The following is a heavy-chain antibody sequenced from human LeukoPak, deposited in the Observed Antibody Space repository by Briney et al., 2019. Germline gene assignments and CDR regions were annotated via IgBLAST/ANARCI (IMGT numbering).Heavy chain of an antibody. D-gene: IGHD5-12*01. CDR2: IKSKTDGGTT. J-gene: IGHJ4*02. CDR3: TTVLRRGYSGYDPIGLDY. V-gene: IGHV3-15*01. CDR1: GFTFSNAW. Sequence: MPGGSLRLSCAASGFTFSNAWMSWVRQAPGKGLEWVGRIKSKTDGGTTDYAAPVKGRFTISRDDSKNTLYLQMNSLKTEDTAVYYCTTVLRRGYSGYDPIGLDYWGQGTLVTVSS.